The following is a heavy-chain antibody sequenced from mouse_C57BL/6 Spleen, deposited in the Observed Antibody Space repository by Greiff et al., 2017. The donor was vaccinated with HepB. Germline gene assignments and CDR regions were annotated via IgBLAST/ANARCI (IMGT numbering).Heavy chain of an antibody. CDR3: ARDKDPAWFAY. Sequence: VQLVESGPGLVKPSQSLSLTCSVTVYSITSGYYWHWIRQFPGNQLEWMGFISYDGSNNYNPSLKNRISITRDTSKNQFFLKLNSVTTEDTATYYCARDKDPAWFAYWGQGTLVTVSA. CDR2: ISYDGSN. V-gene: IGHV3-6*01. J-gene: IGHJ3*01. CDR1: VYSITSGYY.